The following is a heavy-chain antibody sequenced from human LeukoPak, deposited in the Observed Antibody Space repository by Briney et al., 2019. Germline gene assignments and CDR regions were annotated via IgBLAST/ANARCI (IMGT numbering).Heavy chain of an antibody. Sequence: GGSLRLSCAASGFDFSSSWMHWVRHAPGQGLVWVSRIKGDGISTNYADSVKGRFTISRDIAKNTLYLQMNSLRAEDTGVYYCAKDHYWSIDYWGRGTLVTVSS. J-gene: IGHJ4*02. CDR2: IKGDGIST. CDR1: GFDFSSSW. D-gene: IGHD3-3*01. CDR3: AKDHYWSIDY. V-gene: IGHV3-74*01.